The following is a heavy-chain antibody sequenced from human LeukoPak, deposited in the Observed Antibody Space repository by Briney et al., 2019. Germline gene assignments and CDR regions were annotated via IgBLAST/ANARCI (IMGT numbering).Heavy chain of an antibody. CDR1: GLTVTSSY. Sequence: GGSLRLSCVAPGLTVTSSYMSWGRQAPGKGLEWVSIIYNDGSTYYADSMKGRFTIPRDNSKNTLYLQVNSLRAEDTAMYYCARIILFDFDIWGQETMVTVSS. CDR3: ARIILFDFDI. D-gene: IGHD3-3*01. CDR2: IYNDGST. V-gene: IGHV3-53*01. J-gene: IGHJ3*02.